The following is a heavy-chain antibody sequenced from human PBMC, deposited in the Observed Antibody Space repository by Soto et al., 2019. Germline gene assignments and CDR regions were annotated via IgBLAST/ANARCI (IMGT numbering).Heavy chain of an antibody. CDR2: VDNDGTSA. CDR3: VRHTPHNCVSP. J-gene: IGHJ5*02. CDR1: GFTFTNYW. V-gene: IGHV3-74*01. Sequence: EVQLVESGGGLVQPGGSLRLSCAASGFTFTNYWMHWVRQGPGKGLVWVARVDNDGTSASYADSVKGRFTISRDNPKNTLYLQMNSLRAEDTAVYYRVRHTPHNCVSPWGQGTLVTVSS.